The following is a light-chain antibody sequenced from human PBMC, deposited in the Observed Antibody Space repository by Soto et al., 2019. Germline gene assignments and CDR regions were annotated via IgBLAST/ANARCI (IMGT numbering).Light chain of an antibody. Sequence: QSVLTQPPSASGTPGQRVTISCSGGDSNIGSNPVYWYQQLPGTAPKLVIHTNDQRPSGVPDRFSGSKSGTSATLAISGLRSEDEADYYCSSYTNINTRACVFGTGTKLTVL. CDR2: TND. V-gene: IGLV1-47*01. CDR1: DSNIGSNP. J-gene: IGLJ1*01. CDR3: SSYTNINTRACV.